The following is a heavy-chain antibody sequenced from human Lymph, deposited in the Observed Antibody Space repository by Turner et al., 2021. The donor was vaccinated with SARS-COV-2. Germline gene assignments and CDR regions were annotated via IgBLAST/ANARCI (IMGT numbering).Heavy chain of an antibody. Sequence: EVQLAESGGGLFMPGGSPRLSCAASGFTFSSYSMNWVRQAAGKGLEWGSSITFTSSYIYYADTVKGRFTISRDNAKNSLYLQMNSLGAEDTAVYYCARGPPDFPYYFDYWGQGTLVTVSS. CDR3: ARGPPDFPYYFDY. CDR2: ITFTSSYI. J-gene: IGHJ4*02. D-gene: IGHD2-21*02. CDR1: GFTFSSYS. V-gene: IGHV3-21*01.